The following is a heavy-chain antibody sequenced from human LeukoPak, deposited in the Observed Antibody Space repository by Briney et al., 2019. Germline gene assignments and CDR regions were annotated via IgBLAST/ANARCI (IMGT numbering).Heavy chain of an antibody. V-gene: IGHV4-34*01. CDR2: INHSGST. Sequence: SETLSLTCAVYGGSFSGYYWSWIRQPPGKGLEWIGEINHSGSTNYNPSLKSRVTISVDTSKNQFSLKLSSVTAADTAVYYCARGARSYAEDGMDVWGQGTTVTVSS. CDR3: ARGARSYAEDGMDV. CDR1: GGSFSGYY. D-gene: IGHD2-2*01. J-gene: IGHJ6*02.